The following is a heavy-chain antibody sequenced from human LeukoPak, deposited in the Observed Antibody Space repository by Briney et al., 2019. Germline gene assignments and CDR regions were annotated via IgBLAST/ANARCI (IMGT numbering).Heavy chain of an antibody. Sequence: PGGSLRLSCAASGFTVSSNYMSWVRQAPGKGREWVSVIYSGGSTYYADSVKGRFTISRDNSKNTLYLQMNSLRAEDTAVYYCARSLLLSWFDPWGQGTLVTVSS. J-gene: IGHJ5*02. CDR3: ARSLLLSWFDP. CDR2: IYSGGST. CDR1: GFTVSSNY. D-gene: IGHD2/OR15-2a*01. V-gene: IGHV3-53*01.